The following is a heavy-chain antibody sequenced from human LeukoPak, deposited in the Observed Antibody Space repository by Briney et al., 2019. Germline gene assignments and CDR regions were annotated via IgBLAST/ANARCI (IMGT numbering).Heavy chain of an antibody. V-gene: IGHV1-2*02. CDR2: INPNSGGT. D-gene: IGHD4-17*01. CDR3: ARDDTVTVSFDY. Sequence: ASVKVSCKASGYTFTGYYMHWVRQAPGQGLGWMGWINPNSGGTNYAQKFQGRVTMTRDTSISTAYMELSRLRSDDTAVYYCARDDTVTVSFDYWGQGTLVTVSS. J-gene: IGHJ4*02. CDR1: GYTFTGYY.